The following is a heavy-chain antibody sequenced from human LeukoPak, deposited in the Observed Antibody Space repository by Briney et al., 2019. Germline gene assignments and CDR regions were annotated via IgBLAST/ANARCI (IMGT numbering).Heavy chain of an antibody. CDR1: GGSISSSNYY. J-gene: IGHJ6*04. Sequence: PSETLSLTCTVSGGSISSSNYYWGWIRQPPGKGLEWIGEINHSGSTNYNPSLKSRVTISVDTSKNQFSLKLSSVTAADTAVYYCARAGYSGSDFSVWGKGSTVTVSS. D-gene: IGHD5-12*01. CDR2: INHSGST. CDR3: ARAGYSGSDFSV. V-gene: IGHV4-39*07.